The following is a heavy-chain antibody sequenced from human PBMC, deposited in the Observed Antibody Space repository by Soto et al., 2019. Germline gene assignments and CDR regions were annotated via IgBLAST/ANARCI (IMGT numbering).Heavy chain of an antibody. D-gene: IGHD6-13*01. J-gene: IGHJ2*01. CDR1: GYAFTSHY. CDR2: INPSGGST. Sequence: GASVKVSCKASGYAFTSHYMHWVRQAPAQGLEWMGIINPSGGSTSYAQKFQGRVTMTRDTSTSTVYMELSRLRSEDTAVYYCARDWSSSWYGRYFDLWGRGTLVTVSS. CDR3: ARDWSSSWYGRYFDL. V-gene: IGHV1-46*01.